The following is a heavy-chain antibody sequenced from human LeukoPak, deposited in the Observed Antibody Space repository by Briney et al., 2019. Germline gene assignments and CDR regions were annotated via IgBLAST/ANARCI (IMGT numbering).Heavy chain of an antibody. V-gene: IGHV3-23*01. CDR1: GFTFSSYA. CDR2: ISGSGGST. J-gene: IGHJ4*02. D-gene: IGHD4-23*01. CDR3: AGYGGNSF. Sequence: PGGFLRLSCAASGFTFSSYAMSWVRQAPGKGLEWVSAISGSGGSTYYADSVKGRVTISRDNSRNTVYLQMNSLRADDTAVYYCAGYGGNSFWGQGTLVTVSS.